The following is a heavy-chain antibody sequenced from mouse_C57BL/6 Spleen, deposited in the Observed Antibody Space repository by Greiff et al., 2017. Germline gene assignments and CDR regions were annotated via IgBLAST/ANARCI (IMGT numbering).Heavy chain of an antibody. V-gene: IGHV14-2*01. D-gene: IGHD1-1*01. CDR2: IDPEDGET. J-gene: IGHJ2*01. Sequence: EVQLQQSGAELVKPGASVKLSCTASGFNIKDYYMHWVKQRTEQGLAWIGRIDPEDGETKYAPKFQGKATITADTSSNTAYLQLSSLTSEDTAVYYCALITTVVATRDYWGQGTTLTVSS. CDR1: GFNIKDYY. CDR3: ALITTVVATRDY.